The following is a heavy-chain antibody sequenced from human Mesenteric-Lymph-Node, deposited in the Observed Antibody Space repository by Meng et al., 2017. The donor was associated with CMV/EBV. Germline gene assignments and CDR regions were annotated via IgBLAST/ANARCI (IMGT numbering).Heavy chain of an antibody. CDR3: PSPTGDFSSNSCYFDY. CDR2: IIPILGIA. J-gene: IGHJ4*02. Sequence: SSVKVSCKASGGTFSSYAISWVRQAPGQGLEWMGGIIPILGIANYEQKFQGRVTITADKSTSTAYMELSSLRSEDTAVDYFPSPTGDFSSNSCYFDYWGQGTPVTVSS. D-gene: IGHD2-2*01. V-gene: IGHV1-69*10. CDR1: GGTFSSYA.